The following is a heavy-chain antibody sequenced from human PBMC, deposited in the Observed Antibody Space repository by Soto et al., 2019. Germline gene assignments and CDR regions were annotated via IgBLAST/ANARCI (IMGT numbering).Heavy chain of an antibody. CDR1: GVTFSNYG. CDR3: AKGPDFWSSGYYYMDV. CDR2: ISYDGSNE. V-gene: IGHV3-30*18. Sequence: GGSLRLSCAASGVTFSNYGMYWVRQAPGKGLEWVAVISYDGSNEYYADSVKGRFTISRDNSKNTLYLQMNSLRAEDTAVYYCAKGPDFWSSGYYYMDVWGKGTTVTVSS. D-gene: IGHD3-3*01. J-gene: IGHJ6*03.